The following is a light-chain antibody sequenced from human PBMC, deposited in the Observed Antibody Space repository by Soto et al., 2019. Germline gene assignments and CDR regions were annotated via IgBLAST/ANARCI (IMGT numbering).Light chain of an antibody. CDR3: KVWDSSSDLGV. J-gene: IGLJ1*01. CDR1: DIGSKR. CDR2: DDS. Sequence: LTQPPSVSVAPGQTARIACGGNDIGSKRVNWYQQKPGQAPVLVVYDDSDRPSGIPERFSGSNSGNTATLTISWVEAGDEAEYYCKVWDSSSDLGVFGTGTKVTVL. V-gene: IGLV3-21*02.